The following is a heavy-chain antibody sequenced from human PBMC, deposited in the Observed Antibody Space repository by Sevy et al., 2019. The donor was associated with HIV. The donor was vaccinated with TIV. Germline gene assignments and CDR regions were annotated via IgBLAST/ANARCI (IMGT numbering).Heavy chain of an antibody. J-gene: IGHJ6*02. D-gene: IGHD3-16*01. CDR2: IRSQTYSGTT. CDR1: GFTLGDYA. V-gene: IGHV3-49*03. Sequence: GGSLRLSCTGSGFTLGDYAMSWIRQAPGKGLEWVGFIRSQTYSGTTEYAASVKGRFTISRDNSKSIAYLQMNSLKTEDTAVYYCTRVLGTFSPYYYYGLDVWGQGTTVTVSS. CDR3: TRVLGTFSPYYYYGLDV.